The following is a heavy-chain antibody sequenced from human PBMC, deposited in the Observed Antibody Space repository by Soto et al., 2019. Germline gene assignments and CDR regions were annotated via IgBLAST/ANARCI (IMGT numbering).Heavy chain of an antibody. Sequence: PGGSLRLSCEATGFSFSNYGLQWVRQAPGKGLEGMAFISKDGNEKFYGDSVKGRFTISRDNSQNTLYMEMTNLISEDTAVYYCAKEGYYLDSSGHGNYIYNWGRGTLVTVSS. CDR2: ISKDGNEK. D-gene: IGHD3-22*01. CDR1: GFSFSNYG. CDR3: AKEGYYLDSSGHGNYIYN. J-gene: IGHJ4*02. V-gene: IGHV3-30*18.